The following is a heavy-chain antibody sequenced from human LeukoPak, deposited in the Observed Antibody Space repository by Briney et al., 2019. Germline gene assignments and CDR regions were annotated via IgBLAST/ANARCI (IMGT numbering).Heavy chain of an antibody. J-gene: IGHJ5*02. CDR2: ISYDGSNK. V-gene: IGHV3-30-3*01. CDR3: AREGVVGALTNWFDP. D-gene: IGHD1-26*01. Sequence: GGSLRLSCAASGFTFSSYAMHWVRQAPGKGLEWVAVISYDGSNKYYADSVKGRFTISRDNSKNTLYPQMSSLRAEDTAVYYCAREGVVGALTNWFDPWGQGTLVTVSS. CDR1: GFTFSSYA.